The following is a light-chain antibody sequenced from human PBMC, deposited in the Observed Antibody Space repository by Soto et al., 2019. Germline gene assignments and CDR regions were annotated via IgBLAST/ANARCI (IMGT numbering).Light chain of an antibody. Sequence: EIVLTQSPATLSLSPGERATLSCRASQSVDSYLAWYQQKPGQSPRLLIFDASNRATGIPARFSGSGSGTDFTLTISSLEPEDFAVYYCQQHSNRLTFGGGTTVELK. V-gene: IGKV3-11*01. CDR1: QSVDSY. CDR3: QQHSNRLT. J-gene: IGKJ4*01. CDR2: DAS.